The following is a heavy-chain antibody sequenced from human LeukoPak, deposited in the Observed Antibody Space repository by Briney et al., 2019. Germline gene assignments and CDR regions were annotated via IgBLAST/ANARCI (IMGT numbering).Heavy chain of an antibody. Sequence: GGSLRLSCAASGFTFSSYGMHWVRQAPGKGLDGVAFIRYDGSNKYYAASVKGRFTISRDNSKNTLYLQMNSLRAEDTAVYYCAKGYSSGPAPFDYWGQGTLVTVSS. CDR1: GFTFSSYG. V-gene: IGHV3-30*02. D-gene: IGHD6-19*01. CDR3: AKGYSSGPAPFDY. J-gene: IGHJ4*02. CDR2: IRYDGSNK.